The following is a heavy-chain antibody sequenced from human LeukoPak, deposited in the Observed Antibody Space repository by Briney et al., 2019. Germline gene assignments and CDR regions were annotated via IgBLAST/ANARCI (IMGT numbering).Heavy chain of an antibody. CDR3: ARHFLEWFAFDY. J-gene: IGHJ4*02. CDR2: IYYSGST. D-gene: IGHD3-3*01. CDR1: GGSISSGGYY. Sequence: SETLSLTCTVSGGSISSGGYYWSWIRQHPGKGLEWIGYIYYSGSTYYNPSLKSRVTISVDTSKNQFSLKLSSVTAADTAVYYCARHFLEWFAFDYWDQGTLVTVSS. V-gene: IGHV4-31*03.